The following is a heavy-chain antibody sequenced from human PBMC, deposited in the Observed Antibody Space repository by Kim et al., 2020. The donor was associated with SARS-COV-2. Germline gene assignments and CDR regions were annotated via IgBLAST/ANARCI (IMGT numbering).Heavy chain of an antibody. CDR1: GGSVNSAHHY. J-gene: IGHJ4*01. V-gene: IGHV4-61*01. CDR3: TRAYFNFGSWAPFYYF. D-gene: IGHD3-10*01. CDR2: IFHKGTT. Sequence: SESLSLTCTVSGGSVNSAHHYWSWIRQPPGKELDWIASIFHKGTTDYSPSLDSRVAISVDTTKNQFSLTLNSVTAADTVVYYCTRAYFNFGSWAPFYYF.